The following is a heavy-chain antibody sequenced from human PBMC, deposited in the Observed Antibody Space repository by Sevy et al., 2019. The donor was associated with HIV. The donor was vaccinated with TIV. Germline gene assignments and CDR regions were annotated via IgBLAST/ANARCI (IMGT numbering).Heavy chain of an antibody. CDR3: AKDRSYYYGTSGSLDY. J-gene: IGHJ4*02. Sequence: GGSLRLSCAASGFTFSSYGMHWVHQAPGKGLEWVAVISYDGSNKYYADSVKGRFTISRDNSKNTLYLQMNSLRAEDTAVYYCAKDRSYYYGTSGSLDYWGQGTLVTVSS. V-gene: IGHV3-30*18. CDR2: ISYDGSNK. CDR1: GFTFSSYG. D-gene: IGHD3-10*01.